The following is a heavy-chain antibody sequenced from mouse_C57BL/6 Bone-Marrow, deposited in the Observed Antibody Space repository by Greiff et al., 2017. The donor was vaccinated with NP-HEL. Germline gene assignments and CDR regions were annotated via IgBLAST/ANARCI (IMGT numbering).Heavy chain of an antibody. CDR2: ISSGGSYT. D-gene: IGHD2-5*01. CDR3: ARHYYSNYFDY. Sequence: EVKLVESGGDLVKPGGSLKLSCAASGFTFSSYGMSWVRQTPDKRLEWVANISSGGSYTYYPDSVKGRFTSSRDNAKNTLYLQMSSLKSEYTAMYYCARHYYSNYFDYWGQGTTLTVSS. CDR1: GFTFSSYG. V-gene: IGHV5-6*01. J-gene: IGHJ2*01.